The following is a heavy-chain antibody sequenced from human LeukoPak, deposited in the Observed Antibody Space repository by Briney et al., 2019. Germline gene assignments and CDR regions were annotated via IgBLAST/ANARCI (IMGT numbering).Heavy chain of an antibody. CDR1: RYTFTSYY. V-gene: IGHV1-46*01. Sequence: GASVTVSCTASRYTFTSYYMHWVRQAPGQGLEWMGIINPSGGSTSYAQKFQGRVTMTRDTSTSTVYMELSSLRSEDTAVYYCARGSYYLYSSGWNLDYWGQGTLVTVSS. J-gene: IGHJ4*02. CDR3: ARGSYYLYSSGWNLDY. CDR2: INPSGGST. D-gene: IGHD6-19*01.